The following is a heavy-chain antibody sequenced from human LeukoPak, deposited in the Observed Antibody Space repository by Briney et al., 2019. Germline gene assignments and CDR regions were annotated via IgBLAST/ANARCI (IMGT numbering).Heavy chain of an antibody. Sequence: PSETLSLTCTVSGGSISSYYWSWIRQPPGKGLEWIGYIYYSGSTNYNPSLKSRVTISVDTSKNQFSLKLSSVTAADTAVYYCARVSVVRGAYYWYFDLWGRGTLVTVSS. J-gene: IGHJ2*01. CDR3: ARVSVVRGAYYWYFDL. D-gene: IGHD3-10*01. CDR2: IYYSGST. V-gene: IGHV4-59*08. CDR1: GGSISSYY.